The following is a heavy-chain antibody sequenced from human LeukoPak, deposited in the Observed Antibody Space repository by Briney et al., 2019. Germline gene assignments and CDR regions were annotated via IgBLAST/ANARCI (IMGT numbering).Heavy chain of an antibody. Sequence: SETLSLTCTVSGGSISSSSYYWGWIRQPPGKGLEWIGSIYYSGSTYYNPSLKSRVTISVDRSKNQFSLKLSSVTAADTAVYYCARGVRDGYNFFDYWGQGTLVTVSS. D-gene: IGHD5-24*01. V-gene: IGHV4-39*07. J-gene: IGHJ4*02. CDR1: GGSISSSSYY. CDR2: IYYSGST. CDR3: ARGVRDGYNFFDY.